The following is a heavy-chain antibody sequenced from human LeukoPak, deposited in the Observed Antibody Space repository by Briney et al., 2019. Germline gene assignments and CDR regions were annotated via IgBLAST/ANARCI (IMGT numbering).Heavy chain of an antibody. V-gene: IGHV4-30-2*01. CDR3: ASYGSGSYNWFDP. Sequence: SQTLSLTCAVSGGSISSGGYSWSWTRQPPGKGLEWIGYIYHSGSTYSNPSLKSRVTLSVDRSKNQFSLKLSSVTAADTAVYYCASYGSGSYNWFDPWGQGALVTVSS. D-gene: IGHD3-10*01. CDR2: IYHSGST. J-gene: IGHJ5*02. CDR1: GGSISSGGYS.